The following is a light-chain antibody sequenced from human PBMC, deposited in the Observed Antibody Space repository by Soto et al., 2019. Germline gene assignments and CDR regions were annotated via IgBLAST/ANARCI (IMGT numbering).Light chain of an antibody. CDR3: QQRET. V-gene: IGKV3-11*01. Sequence: EILLTQSPATLSLSPGERAPLSCRASQSVRSYLAWSQPKPGQAPRLLIYYASNRATGIPARFSGSGSGTDLTRTSSRLEPEDFAVYYCQQRETFGQGTKMQIK. J-gene: IGKJ2*01. CDR2: YAS. CDR1: QSVRSY.